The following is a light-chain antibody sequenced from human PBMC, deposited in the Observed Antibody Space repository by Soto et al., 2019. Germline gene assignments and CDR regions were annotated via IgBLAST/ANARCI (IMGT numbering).Light chain of an antibody. CDR3: SSYTNSSTLV. CDR1: TSDVGGYNF. CDR2: EVS. Sequence: QSVLTQPASVSGSPGQSITISCSGTTSDVGGYNFVSWYQQHPGKVPKLLIYEVSNRPSGISYRFFGSKSGNTASLTISGLQTEDEADYYCSSYTNSSTLVFGGGTKLTVL. V-gene: IGLV2-14*01. J-gene: IGLJ3*02.